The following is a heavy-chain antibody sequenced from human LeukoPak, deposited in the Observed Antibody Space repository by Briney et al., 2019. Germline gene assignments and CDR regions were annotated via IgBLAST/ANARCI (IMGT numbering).Heavy chain of an antibody. CDR2: IIPILGIA. D-gene: IGHD3-10*01. CDR3: ARDRGITMVRASFYYYGMDV. V-gene: IGHV1-69*04. CDR1: ERTFTTYV. J-gene: IGHJ6*02. Sequence: ASVNVSYTPSERTFTTYVISWVRQAPGQGLEWMGRIIPILGIANYAQKFQGRVTITADKSTSTAYMELSSLRSEDTAVYYCARDRGITMVRASFYYYGMDVWGQGTTVTVSS.